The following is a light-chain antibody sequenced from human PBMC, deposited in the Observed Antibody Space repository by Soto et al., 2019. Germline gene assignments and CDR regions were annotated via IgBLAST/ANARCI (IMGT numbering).Light chain of an antibody. CDR1: QSLLHSNGYNY. J-gene: IGKJ1*01. V-gene: IGKV2-28*01. Sequence: DIVMTQSPLSLPVTPGEPASISCRSSQSLLHSNGYNYLDWYLQKPGQSPQLLIYLGSNRASGVPDRYSGSGSGTDFTLKISRVDAEYVGVYYFMQALQTPAFCQSTKVEIK. CDR3: MQALQTPA. CDR2: LGS.